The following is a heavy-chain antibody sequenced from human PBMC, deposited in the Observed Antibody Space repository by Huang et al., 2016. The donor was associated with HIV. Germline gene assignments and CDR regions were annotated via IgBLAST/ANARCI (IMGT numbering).Heavy chain of an antibody. V-gene: IGHV4-30-2*01. J-gene: IGHJ3*02. CDR3: ARDLAAAGTGAFDI. CDR2: IYQSGST. D-gene: IGHD6-13*01. Sequence: QLQLQESGSGLVKPSQTLSLTCAVSGGSISSGAYSWSWIRQPPGKGLAWIGYIYQSGSTYYNPSLKSRVTISVDRSKNQFSLKLSSVTAADTAVYYCARDLAAAGTGAFDIWGQGTMVTVSS. CDR1: GGSISSGAYS.